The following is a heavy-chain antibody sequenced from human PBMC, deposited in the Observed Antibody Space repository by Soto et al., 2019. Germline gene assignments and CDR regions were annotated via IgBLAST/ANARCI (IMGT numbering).Heavy chain of an antibody. D-gene: IGHD3-3*01. J-gene: IGHJ3*02. CDR2: KKEDGSEK. CDR1: GFTFSSFW. V-gene: IGHV3-7*01. Sequence: PGGSLRLSCIGTGFTFSSFWMSWVRQAPGKGLEWVANKKEDGSEKYYVNSVKGRFTISRDNAKNSLYLQMNSLRAEDTAVYYCARELRGDFWSGYSGAFDIWGQGTMVTVS. CDR3: ARELRGDFWSGYSGAFDI.